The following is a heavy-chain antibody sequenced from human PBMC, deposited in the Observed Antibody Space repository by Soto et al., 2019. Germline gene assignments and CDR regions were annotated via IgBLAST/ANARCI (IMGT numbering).Heavy chain of an antibody. CDR1: GFTSSDYY. D-gene: IGHD3-3*01. CDR3: AREYYDFWSSASRLFDY. Sequence: PGGALSLSCAASGFTSSDYYMSWIRQAPEKRLEWVSYISSSGSTIYYADSVKGRFTISRDNAKNSLYLQMNSLRAEDTAVYYCAREYYDFWSSASRLFDYWGQGTLVTVSS. V-gene: IGHV3-11*01. CDR2: ISSSGSTI. J-gene: IGHJ4*02.